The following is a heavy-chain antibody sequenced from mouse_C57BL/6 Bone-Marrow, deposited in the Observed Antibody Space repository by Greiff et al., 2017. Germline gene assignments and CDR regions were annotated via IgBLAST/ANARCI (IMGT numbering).Heavy chain of an antibody. CDR2: ISSGGGYI. CDR3: TRERDYENSSYYAMDY. V-gene: IGHV5-9-1*02. CDR1: GFTFSSYA. J-gene: IGHJ4*01. D-gene: IGHD1-1*01. Sequence: EVMLVESGEGLVKPGGSLKLSCAASGFTFSSYAMSWVRQTPEKRLEWVAYISSGGGYIYYADTVKGRFTISRDNARNTLYLPMSSMKCEDTAMYYCTRERDYENSSYYAMDYWGQGTSVTVSS.